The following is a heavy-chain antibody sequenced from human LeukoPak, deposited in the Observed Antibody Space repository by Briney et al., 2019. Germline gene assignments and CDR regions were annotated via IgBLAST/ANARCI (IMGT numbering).Heavy chain of an antibody. Sequence: PSETLSLTCTVSGGSISSYYWSWIRQPPGKGLEWIRYIYSSGNTDYNPSLKSRVTISPDTSKNHFSLELSSVTAADTAVYYCARSILHSGGSCCWYYFDYWGQGTLVTVSS. D-gene: IGHD2-15*01. CDR1: GGSISSYY. V-gene: IGHV4-59*01. J-gene: IGHJ4*02. CDR2: IYSSGNT. CDR3: ARSILHSGGSCCWYYFDY.